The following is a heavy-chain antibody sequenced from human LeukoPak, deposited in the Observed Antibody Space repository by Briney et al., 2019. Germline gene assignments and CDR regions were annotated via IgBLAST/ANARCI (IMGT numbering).Heavy chain of an antibody. CDR1: RGTIRGGRRY. V-gene: IGHV4-39*01. Sequence: PSWHPYVTGNDPRGTIRGGRRYRRWGCHPPGGRPARIGSIRYIGTTYYNPSLQSRLTISVDNSQYQFSLKLKSVTAADTSMYYCTRQLSWASDTGDSWGQGTLVTVSS. CDR2: IRYIGTT. D-gene: IGHD6-13*01. J-gene: IGHJ5*01. CDR3: TRQLSWASDTGDS.